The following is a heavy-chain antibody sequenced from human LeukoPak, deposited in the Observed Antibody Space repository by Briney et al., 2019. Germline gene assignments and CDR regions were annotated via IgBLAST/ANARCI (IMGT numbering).Heavy chain of an antibody. V-gene: IGHV3-30*04. CDR2: ISYDGSNK. Sequence: GGSLRLSCAASGFTFSSYAMHWVRQAPGKGLEWVAVISYDGSNKYYADSVKGRFTISRDNSKNTLYLQMNSLRAEDTAVYYCARETRGTGYYFDYWGQGTLVTVSS. D-gene: IGHD2-15*01. CDR3: ARETRGTGYYFDY. CDR1: GFTFSSYA. J-gene: IGHJ4*02.